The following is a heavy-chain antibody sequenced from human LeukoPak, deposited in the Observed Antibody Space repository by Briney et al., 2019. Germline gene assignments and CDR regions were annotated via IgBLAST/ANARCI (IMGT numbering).Heavy chain of an antibody. CDR3: AKTGRPNNSGWYRWFDP. CDR2: ICNSGGT. Sequence: PSDTLSLTCTVSGDSISTYYWSWIRQPPGKGLEWIGCICNSGGTNYNPSLKSRVIISVDTSKNQFSLNLSSVTAADTAVYYCAKTGRPNNSGWYRWFDPWGQGTLVTVSS. CDR1: GDSISTYY. J-gene: IGHJ5*02. V-gene: IGHV4-4*09. D-gene: IGHD6-19*01.